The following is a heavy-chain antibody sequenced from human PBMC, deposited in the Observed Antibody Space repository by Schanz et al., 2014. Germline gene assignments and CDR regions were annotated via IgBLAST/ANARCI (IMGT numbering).Heavy chain of an antibody. CDR1: GFSFSDYG. J-gene: IGHJ4*02. CDR3: ARPIYDLWSGSFDY. V-gene: IGHV3-30*03. CDR2: ISYHGSER. Sequence: VQLLESGGGLVQPGGSLRLSCAGSGFSFSDYGMHWVRQAPGRGLEWVAVISYHGSERYYADSVKGRFTISRDNSKNTLYLQMNSLRAEDTAVYYCARPIYDLWSGSFDYWGQGTLVTVSS. D-gene: IGHD3-3*01.